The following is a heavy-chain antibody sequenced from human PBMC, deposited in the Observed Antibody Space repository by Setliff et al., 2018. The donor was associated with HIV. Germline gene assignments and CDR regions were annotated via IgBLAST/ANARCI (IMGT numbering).Heavy chain of an antibody. Sequence: SETLSLTCTVSGGSISSSSYYWGWIRQPPGKGLEWIGSIYYSGSTYYNPSLKSRVTISVDTSKNQFSLKLSSVTAADTAVYYCARRVTMVRGVRYYYYYMDVWGKGTTVTV. J-gene: IGHJ6*03. V-gene: IGHV4-39*01. D-gene: IGHD3-10*01. CDR2: IYYSGST. CDR3: ARRVTMVRGVRYYYYYMDV. CDR1: GGSISSSSYY.